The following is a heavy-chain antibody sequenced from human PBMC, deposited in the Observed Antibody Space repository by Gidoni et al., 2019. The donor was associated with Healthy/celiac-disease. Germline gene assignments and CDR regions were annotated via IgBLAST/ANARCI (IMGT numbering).Heavy chain of an antibody. CDR1: GFTFDDYT. J-gene: IGHJ4*02. D-gene: IGHD3-10*01. CDR2: ISWDGGST. V-gene: IGHV3-43*01. Sequence: EVQLVESGGVVVQPGGSLRLSCAASGFTFDDYTSHWVRQAPGKGLEWVSLISWDGGSTYYADSVKGRFTISRDNSKNSLYLQMNSLRTEDTALYYCAKDEGEIYGSGSYLGYWGQGTLVTVSS. CDR3: AKDEGEIYGSGSYLGY.